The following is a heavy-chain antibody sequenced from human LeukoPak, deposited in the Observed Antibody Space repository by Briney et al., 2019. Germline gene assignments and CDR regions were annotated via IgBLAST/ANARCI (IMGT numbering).Heavy chain of an antibody. CDR1: GFTFSSYG. V-gene: IGHV3-33*01. J-gene: IGHJ4*02. D-gene: IGHD5-24*01. CDR2: IWYDGSNK. CDR3: ARDTNYLSGGVLGY. Sequence: GGSLRLSCAASGFTFSSYGMHWVRQAPGKGLGWVAVIWYDGSNKYYADSVKGRFTISRDNSKNTLYLQMNSLRAEDTAVYYCARDTNYLSGGVLGYWGQGTLATVSS.